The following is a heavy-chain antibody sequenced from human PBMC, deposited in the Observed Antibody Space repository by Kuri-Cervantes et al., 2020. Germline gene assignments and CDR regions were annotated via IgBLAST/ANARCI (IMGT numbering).Heavy chain of an antibody. CDR1: GFTVSSNY. Sequence: GESLKISCAASGFTVSSNYMSWVRQAPGKGLEWVSSISGSGDTTFYAESVKGHFNISRDNSKNTLYLQMNSLRAEDTAVYYCAKRGGTPVTFLESWGQGTLVTVSS. D-gene: IGHD2-21*02. CDR3: AKRGGTPVTFLES. V-gene: IGHV3-53*01. CDR2: ISGSGDTT. J-gene: IGHJ4*02.